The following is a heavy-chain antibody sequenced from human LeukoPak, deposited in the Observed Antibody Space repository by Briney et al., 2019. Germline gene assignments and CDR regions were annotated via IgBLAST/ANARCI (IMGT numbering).Heavy chain of an antibody. Sequence: SETLSLTCTVSGGSISSSSYYWGWIRQPPGKGLEWIGSIYYSGSTYYNPSLKSRVTISVDTSKNRFSLKLSSVTAADTAVYYCARLGDSSGYYFITKYYFDYWGQGTLVTVSS. D-gene: IGHD3-22*01. CDR3: ARLGDSSGYYFITKYYFDY. V-gene: IGHV4-39*01. CDR1: GGSISSSSYY. J-gene: IGHJ4*02. CDR2: IYYSGST.